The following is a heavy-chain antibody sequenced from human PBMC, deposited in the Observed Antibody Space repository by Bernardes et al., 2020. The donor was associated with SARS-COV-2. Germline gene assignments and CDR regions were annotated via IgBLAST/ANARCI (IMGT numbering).Heavy chain of an antibody. J-gene: IGHJ6*02. CDR2: ISPTGSSI. V-gene: IGHV3-11*01. Sequence: GGSLRLSCAASGFAFSDYYLSWIRQDPGKGLEWVSYISPTGSSIYYADSVRGRFTISRDNAKNSLYLQMNSLRAEDTAVYYCARGHYGMDVWGQGTTVTVSS. CDR3: ARGHYGMDV. CDR1: GFAFSDYY.